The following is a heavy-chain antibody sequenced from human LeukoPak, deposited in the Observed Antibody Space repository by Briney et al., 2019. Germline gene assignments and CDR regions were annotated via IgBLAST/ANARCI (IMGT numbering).Heavy chain of an antibody. Sequence: SETLSLTCTVSGGSISSSSYYWVWIRQPPGKGLEWIGSIYYSGSTYYNPSLKSRVTISVDTSKNQFSLKLSSVTAADTAVYYCARPSAVLRYFDWLPRGTAFDIWGQGTMVTVSS. CDR3: ARPSAVLRYFDWLPRGTAFDI. D-gene: IGHD3-9*01. CDR1: GGSISSSSYY. CDR2: IYYSGST. V-gene: IGHV4-39*01. J-gene: IGHJ3*02.